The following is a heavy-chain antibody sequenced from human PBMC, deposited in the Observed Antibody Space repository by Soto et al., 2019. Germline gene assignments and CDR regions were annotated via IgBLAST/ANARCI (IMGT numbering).Heavy chain of an antibody. V-gene: IGHV3-7*03. D-gene: IGHD2-2*01. CDR2: IKQDGSEK. Sequence: AGGSLRLSCAASGFTFSSYWMSWVRQAPGKGLEWVANIKQDGSEKYYVDSVKGRFTISRDNAKNSLYLQMNSLRAEDTAVYYCARDDVVVPAAIGYYYYGMDVWGQGTTVTVSS. J-gene: IGHJ6*02. CDR3: ARDDVVVPAAIGYYYYGMDV. CDR1: GFTFSSYW.